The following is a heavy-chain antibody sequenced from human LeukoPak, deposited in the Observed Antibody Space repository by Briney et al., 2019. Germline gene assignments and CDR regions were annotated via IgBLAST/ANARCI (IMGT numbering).Heavy chain of an antibody. V-gene: IGHV3-23*01. J-gene: IGHJ4*02. CDR3: ARETAAVN. CDR1: GFNFNYYA. CDR2: ISGSGGDT. D-gene: IGHD1-26*01. Sequence: GGSLRLSCAASGFNFNYYAMNWVGQAPGKGLEWVSGISGSGGDTYYADSVKGRFTISRDNSKNTLYLQMNSLRAEDTAIYYCARETAAVNWGQGTVVTVSS.